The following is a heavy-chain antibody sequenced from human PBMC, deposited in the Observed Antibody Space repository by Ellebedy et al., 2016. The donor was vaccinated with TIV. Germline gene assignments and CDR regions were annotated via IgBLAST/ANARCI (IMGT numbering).Heavy chain of an antibody. J-gene: IGHJ4*02. CDR2: IYHSGNT. D-gene: IGHD1-26*01. Sequence: SETLSLTXAVSGGSISSGGNSWSWIRQPPGKGLEWIGYIYHSGNTYYNPSLKSRVTISVDTSKNQFSLKLSSVIAADTAVYYCARAPVGALEVDWGQGTLVTVSS. CDR3: ARAPVGALEVD. CDR1: GGSISSGGNS. V-gene: IGHV4-30-2*05.